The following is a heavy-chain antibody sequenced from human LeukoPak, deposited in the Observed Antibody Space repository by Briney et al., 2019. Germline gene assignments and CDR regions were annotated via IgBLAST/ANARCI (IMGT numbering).Heavy chain of an antibody. J-gene: IGHJ4*02. D-gene: IGHD6-19*01. CDR2: INTDGTVT. CDR1: GFTFSKYW. Sequence: QSGGSLRLSGAASGFTFSKYWMLWVRQAPGKGLESVSRINTDGTVTTYADSVKGRFTVSRDNADNTMFLQMNSVRDEDTAVYYCATKQWLAPPPDSWGQGTPVTVSS. CDR3: ATKQWLAPPPDS. V-gene: IGHV3-74*01.